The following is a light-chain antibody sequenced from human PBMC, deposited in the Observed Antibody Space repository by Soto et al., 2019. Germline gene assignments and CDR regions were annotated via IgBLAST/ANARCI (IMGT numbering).Light chain of an antibody. J-gene: IGKJ4*01. CDR3: QHLNTYPLT. CDR2: AAS. CDR1: QGISSF. V-gene: IGKV1-9*01. Sequence: DIQLTQSPSFLSASVGDRATITCRASQGISSFLAWYQQKPGKAPNLLISAASTLRTGVPSRFSGSGSGTEFTLTISSLQPEDFATYYCQHLNTYPLTFGGGTKVEI.